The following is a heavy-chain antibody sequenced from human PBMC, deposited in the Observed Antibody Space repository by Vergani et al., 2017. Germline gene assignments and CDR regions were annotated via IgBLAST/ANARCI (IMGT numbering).Heavy chain of an antibody. CDR3: ARLGYCSSTTCRQAFDI. J-gene: IGHJ3*02. V-gene: IGHV3-72*01. Sequence: EVQLVESGGGLVQPGGSLRLSCAASGFTFSDHYMDWVRQAPGKGLEWVGRTRNKANSYTTEYAASVKGRFTISIDDSKNSLYLQMNSLKIEDTAVYYCARLGYCSSTTCRQAFDIWGQGTMVTVS. CDR1: GFTFSDHY. CDR2: TRNKANSYTT. D-gene: IGHD2-2*01.